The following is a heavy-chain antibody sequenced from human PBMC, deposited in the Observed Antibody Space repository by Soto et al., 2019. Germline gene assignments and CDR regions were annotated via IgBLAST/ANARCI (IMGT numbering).Heavy chain of an antibody. V-gene: IGHV4-4*07. D-gene: IGHD6-13*01. J-gene: IGHJ5*02. CDR3: ARAGIAAAGTFGNWFDP. CDR1: GGSISSYY. CDR2: IYTSGST. Sequence: SDTLSLTCTVSGGSISSYYWSWIRQPAGKGLEWIGRIYTSGSTNYNPSLKSRVTMSVDTSKNQFSLKLSSVTAADTAVYYCARAGIAAAGTFGNWFDPWGQGTLVTVSS.